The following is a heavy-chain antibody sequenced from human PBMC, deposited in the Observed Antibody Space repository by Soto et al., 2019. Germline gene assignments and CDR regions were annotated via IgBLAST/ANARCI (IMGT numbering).Heavy chain of an antibody. J-gene: IGHJ1*01. CDR1: GGTFSSYA. V-gene: IGHV1-69*12. CDR2: IIPIFGTA. CDR3: ARAPKGSSHPAGGYFQH. D-gene: IGHD1-26*01. Sequence: QVQLVQSGAEVKKPGSSVKVSCKASGGTFSSYAISWVRQAPGQGLEWMGGIIPIFGTANYAQKFQGRVTITADESTSTAYMELSSLRSADTAVYYWARAPKGSSHPAGGYFQHWGQGTLVTVSS.